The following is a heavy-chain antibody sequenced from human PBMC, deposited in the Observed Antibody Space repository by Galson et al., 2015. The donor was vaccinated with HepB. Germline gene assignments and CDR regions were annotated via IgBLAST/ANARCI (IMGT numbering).Heavy chain of an antibody. CDR2: IRSRANSNAT. Sequence: SLRLSCAASGFTFSGSAIHWVRQTSGKGLEWVGLIRSRANSNATAYAASLKGRFTISRDHSKNKAYMHMNNLKTGDTAVYYCTRLGDLSGYSSSWGQGTLVTVSS. CDR3: TRLGDLSGYSSS. V-gene: IGHV3-73*01. D-gene: IGHD6-19*01. J-gene: IGHJ4*02. CDR1: GFTFSGSA.